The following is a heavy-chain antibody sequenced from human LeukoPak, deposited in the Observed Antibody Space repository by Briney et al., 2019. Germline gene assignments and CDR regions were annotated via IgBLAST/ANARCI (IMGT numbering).Heavy chain of an antibody. CDR3: ARTYGDYPFFDY. CDR1: GGSISSGDYY. CDR2: IYYSGST. Sequence: SETLSLTCTVSGGSISSGDYYWSWIRQPPGKGLEWIGYIYYSGSTYYNPSLKSRVTISVDTSKNQFSLKLSSVTAADTAVYYCARTYGDYPFFDYWGQGTLVTVSS. V-gene: IGHV4-30-4*01. D-gene: IGHD4-17*01. J-gene: IGHJ4*02.